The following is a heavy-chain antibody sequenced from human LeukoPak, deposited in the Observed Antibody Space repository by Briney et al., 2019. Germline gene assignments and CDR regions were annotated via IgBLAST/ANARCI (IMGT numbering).Heavy chain of an antibody. J-gene: IGHJ5*02. CDR2: IYYSGST. CDR1: GGSISSGDYY. CDR3: ARRQLITMVRGVIVGWFDP. V-gene: IGHV4-30-4*01. D-gene: IGHD3-10*01. Sequence: SQTLSLTCTVSGGSISSGDYYWSWIRQPPGKGLEWIGYIYYSGSTYYNPSLKSRVTISVDTSKNQFSLKLSSVTAADTAVYYCARRQLITMVRGVIVGWFDPWGQGTLVTVSS.